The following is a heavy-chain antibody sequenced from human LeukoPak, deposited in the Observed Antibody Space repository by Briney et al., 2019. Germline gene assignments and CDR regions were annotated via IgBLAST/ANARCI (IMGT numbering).Heavy chain of an antibody. CDR2: IYPNSGGT. Sequence: ASVKVSCKASGYTFTGYYIHWVRQAPGQGLEWMGWIYPNSGGTNYAQKFQGRVTMTRDTSVSTAYMDLSRLTSDDTALYYCARVTRRDTRSAGELYYHFDYWGQGTLVTVSS. V-gene: IGHV1-2*02. CDR1: GYTFTGYY. CDR3: ARVTRRDTRSAGELYYHFDY. D-gene: IGHD2-2*02. J-gene: IGHJ4*02.